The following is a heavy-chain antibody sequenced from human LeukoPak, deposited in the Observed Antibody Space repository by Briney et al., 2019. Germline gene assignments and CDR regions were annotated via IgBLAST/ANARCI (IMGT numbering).Heavy chain of an antibody. D-gene: IGHD3-16*01. J-gene: IGHJ4*02. CDR2: TSSVGNK. CDR3: ARERGIRALYFDN. Sequence: GGSLRLSCAASGFTFSSYTMHWVRQAPGKGLEWVALTSSVGNKYFADSVQDRFTNSRDNSRNTVYLQLDSLRPDDTAVYYCARERGIRALYFDNWGQGTLVTVSS. CDR1: GFTFSSYT. V-gene: IGHV3-30*04.